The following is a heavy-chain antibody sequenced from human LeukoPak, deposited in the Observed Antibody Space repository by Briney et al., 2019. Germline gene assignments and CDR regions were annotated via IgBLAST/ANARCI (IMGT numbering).Heavy chain of an antibody. CDR2: ISWNSGSI. D-gene: IGHD4-17*01. CDR1: GFTFDDYA. Sequence: GRSLRLSCAASGFTFDDYAMHWVRQAPGKGLEWVSGISWNSGSIGYADSVKGRFTISRDNAKNSLYLQMNSLRAEDTALYYCAKDIGAYGDYRITFDYWGQGTLVTVSS. V-gene: IGHV3-9*01. CDR3: AKDIGAYGDYRITFDY. J-gene: IGHJ4*02.